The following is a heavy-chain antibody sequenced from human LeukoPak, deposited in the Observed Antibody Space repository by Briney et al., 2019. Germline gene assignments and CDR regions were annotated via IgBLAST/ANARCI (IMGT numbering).Heavy chain of an antibody. V-gene: IGHV4-38-2*02. D-gene: IGHD3-22*01. J-gene: IGHJ4*02. CDR2: IYHSGST. CDR3: ARGKTYYYDSSGYPFDY. Sequence: SETLSLTCTVSGYSISSGYYWGWIRQPPGKGLEWIGSIYHSGSTYYNPSLKSRVTISVDTSKNQFSLKLSSVTAADTAVYYCARGKTYYYDSSGYPFDYWGQGTLVTVSS. CDR1: GYSISSGYY.